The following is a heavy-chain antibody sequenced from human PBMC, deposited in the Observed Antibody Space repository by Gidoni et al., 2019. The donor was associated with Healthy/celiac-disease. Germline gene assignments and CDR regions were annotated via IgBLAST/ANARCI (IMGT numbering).Heavy chain of an antibody. CDR1: GFTFRSYS. V-gene: IGHV3-21*01. J-gene: IGHJ3*02. CDR3: ASFQEDAFDI. CDR2: ISSSSSYI. Sequence: VPMLASGGGFVPPGGSLSLPCAVSGFTFRSYSMSWVRKAPGKGLEWVSSISSSSSYIYYADSVKGRFTISRDKAKNSLYLQMNSLRAEDTAVYYCASFQEDAFDIWGQGTMVTVFS.